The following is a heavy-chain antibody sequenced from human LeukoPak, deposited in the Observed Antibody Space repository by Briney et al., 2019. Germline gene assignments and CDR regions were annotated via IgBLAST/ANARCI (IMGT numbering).Heavy chain of an antibody. CDR2: IYSSGST. Sequence: SETLSLTCTVSGGSISSYYWSWIRQPPGKGLEWIGYIYSSGSTIYNPSLKSRVTISIDTSKNQFSLRLTSVTAADTAVYYCARGYDILTGYFDAFDIWGQGTMVTVSS. CDR3: ARGYDILTGYFDAFDI. D-gene: IGHD3-9*01. CDR1: GGSISSYY. V-gene: IGHV4-59*12. J-gene: IGHJ3*02.